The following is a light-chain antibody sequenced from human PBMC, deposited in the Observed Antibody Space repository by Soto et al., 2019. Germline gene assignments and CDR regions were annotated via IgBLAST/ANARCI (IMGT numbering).Light chain of an antibody. J-gene: IGKJ4*01. V-gene: IGKV3-20*01. CDR2: GAS. Sequence: IVLTQSPGTLSLSPGQRATLSCSASQRLSSSYLAWYQQRAGQAPRLLIYGASTRATVIPDRFSGSGSGTDFTLTTSRLEPEDFAVYYCQHYETSLLTFGGGTKV. CDR1: QRLSSSY. CDR3: QHYETSLLT.